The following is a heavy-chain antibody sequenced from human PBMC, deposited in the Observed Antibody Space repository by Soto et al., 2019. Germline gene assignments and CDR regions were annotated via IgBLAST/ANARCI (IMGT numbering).Heavy chain of an antibody. Sequence: PASGFTFSSYAMYWVRQAPGKGLEWVAVMSKDGSAKFYADSVKGRFTISRDNSKNTLFLQMNSLRDDDTAVYYCARKTIDSGSSGCIDYWGQGTLVTVSS. CDR1: GFTFSSYA. V-gene: IGHV3-30-3*01. J-gene: IGHJ4*02. D-gene: IGHD1-26*01. CDR2: MSKDGSAK. CDR3: ARKTIDSGSSGCIDY.